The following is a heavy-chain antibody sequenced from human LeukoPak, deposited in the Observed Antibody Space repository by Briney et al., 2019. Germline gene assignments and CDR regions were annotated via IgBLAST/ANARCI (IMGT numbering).Heavy chain of an antibody. J-gene: IGHJ4*02. D-gene: IGHD6-13*01. CDR3: ARATGSRFRFDY. V-gene: IGHV3-23*01. Sequence: GGSLRLSCAASGFTFSSFAMSWVRQAPGKGLEWVSTISGSGGGTYYADSMKGRFTISRDNSKNTLFLQINSLRAEDTAMYYCARATGSRFRFDYWGQGTLVTVSS. CDR1: GFTFSSFA. CDR2: ISGSGGGT.